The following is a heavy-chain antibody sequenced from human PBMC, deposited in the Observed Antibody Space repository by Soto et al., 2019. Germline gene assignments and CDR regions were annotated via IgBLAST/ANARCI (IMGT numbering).Heavy chain of an antibody. J-gene: IGHJ4*02. D-gene: IGHD6-13*01. CDR2: IYYSGST. V-gene: IGHV4-61*08. CDR3: ARGGARIAAASPLDS. CDR1: GGSISSGGYN. Sequence: SETLSLTCTVSGGSISSGGYNWSWVRQHPGKGLEWIGYIYYSGSTNYNPSLKSRVTISVDTSKNQFSLKLSSVTAADTAMYYCARGGARIAAASPLDSWGQGTLVTVSS.